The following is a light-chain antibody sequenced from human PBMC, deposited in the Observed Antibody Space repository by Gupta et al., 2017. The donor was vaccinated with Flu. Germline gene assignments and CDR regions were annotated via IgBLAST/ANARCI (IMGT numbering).Light chain of an antibody. V-gene: IGKV1-5*03. CDR1: QSIRGW. J-gene: IGKJ4*01. CDR2: KAS. CDR3: QQDDSYSLT. Sequence: DIQMTQSPSTLSASVGDRVTITCRASQSIRGWLAWYQRKPGKAPNLLIYKASNLASGVPSRCSGRGSGTECTRTISNLKPDDVATYYCQQDDSYSLTFGGGTEVEIK.